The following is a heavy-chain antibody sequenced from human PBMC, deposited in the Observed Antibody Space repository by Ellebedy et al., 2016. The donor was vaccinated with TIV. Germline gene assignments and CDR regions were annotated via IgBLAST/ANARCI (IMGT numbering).Heavy chain of an antibody. V-gene: IGHV3-23*01. D-gene: IGHD2-15*01. CDR1: GFTFSDYA. J-gene: IGHJ4*02. CDR2: IFKSGDTT. Sequence: GESLKISCAASGFTFSDYAMSWVRQAPGRGLEWVSTIFKSGDTTYYADSVKGRFTISSDNSKTTLSLQMNSLRAEDTAVYYCAKLAGVHPWYFDYWGQGTLATVSS. CDR3: AKLAGVHPWYFDY.